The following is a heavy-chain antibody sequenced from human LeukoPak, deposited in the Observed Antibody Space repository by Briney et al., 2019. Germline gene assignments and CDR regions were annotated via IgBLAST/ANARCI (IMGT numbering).Heavy chain of an antibody. CDR1: GDSISGYY. V-gene: IGHV4-59*12. D-gene: IGHD4/OR15-4a*01. J-gene: IGHJ5*02. Sequence: SETLSLTCTVSGDSISGYYWSWIRQPPGKGLEWIGYIYYSGSTNYNPSLKSRVTISVDTSKNQFSLKLSSVTAADTAVYYCARLRGWFDPWGQGTLVTVSS. CDR2: IYYSGST. CDR3: ARLRGWFDP.